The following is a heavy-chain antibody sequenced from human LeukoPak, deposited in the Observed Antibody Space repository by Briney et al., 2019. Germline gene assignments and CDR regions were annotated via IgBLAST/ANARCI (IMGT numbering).Heavy chain of an antibody. D-gene: IGHD3-22*01. CDR3: ARYYDRSGYWSTPHFDY. J-gene: IGHJ4*02. CDR1: GDSVRGDCCY. V-gene: IGHV4-61*01. CDR2: IQYSVST. Sequence: DPPSHPSSVSGDSVRGDCCYRSWIRQPPEKGLQYIGYIQYSVSTNYNPSLKSRVTISVDTSKNQFSLKLSSVTAADTAVYYCARYYDRSGYWSTPHFDYWGQGTLVTVSS.